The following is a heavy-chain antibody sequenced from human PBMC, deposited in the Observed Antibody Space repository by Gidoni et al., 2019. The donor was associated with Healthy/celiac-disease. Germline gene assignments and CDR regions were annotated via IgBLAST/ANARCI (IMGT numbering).Heavy chain of an antibody. V-gene: IGHV4-31*03. CDR2: IYYSGRT. CDR1: GGSIRSGGYY. CDR3: ARLVVATMRVFDY. Sequence: QVQLQESGPGLVKPSQTLSLTCTVSGGSIRSGGYYWSWIRQHPGKGLEWFGYIYYSGRTYYNPSLKSRVTISVDTSKNQFSLKLSSVTAADTAVYYCARLVVATMRVFDYWGQGTLVTVSS. D-gene: IGHD5-12*01. J-gene: IGHJ4*02.